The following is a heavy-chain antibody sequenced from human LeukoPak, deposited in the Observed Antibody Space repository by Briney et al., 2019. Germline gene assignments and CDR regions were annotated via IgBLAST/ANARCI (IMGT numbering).Heavy chain of an antibody. CDR3: ASRYEVLTGMLADYYYAMDV. CDR2: IISSSTYI. J-gene: IGHJ6*02. D-gene: IGHD3-9*01. V-gene: IGHV3-21*01. CDR1: GFTFTTYT. Sequence: GGSLRLSCAASGFTFTTYTMNWVRQAPGKGLELVSSIISSSTYIYYADSVKGRFPISRDNTKNSLYLQMNSLGAEDTAVYYCASRYEVLTGMLADYYYAMDVWGQGTTVTVSS.